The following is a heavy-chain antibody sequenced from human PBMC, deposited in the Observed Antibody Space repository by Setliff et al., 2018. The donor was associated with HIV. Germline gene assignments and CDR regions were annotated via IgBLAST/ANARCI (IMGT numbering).Heavy chain of an antibody. CDR2: IYYSGST. J-gene: IGHJ5*02. CDR1: GGSITPHY. Sequence: SETLSLTCTVSGGSITPHYWSWIRQPPGKGLERIGLIYYSGSTNYSPSLKSRVTISVDSSKNQFSLKLTSVTAADAAIYYCARQFPPYHSGAHYSDLWSQGTLVTVSS. CDR3: ARQFPPYHSGAHYSDL. V-gene: IGHV4-59*11. D-gene: IGHD6-19*01.